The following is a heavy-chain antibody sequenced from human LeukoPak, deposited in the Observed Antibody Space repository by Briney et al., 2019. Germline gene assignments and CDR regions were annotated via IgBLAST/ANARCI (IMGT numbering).Heavy chain of an antibody. CDR2: INPNSGGT. V-gene: IGHV1-2*06. D-gene: IGHD2-21*02. Sequence: GASVKVSCKASGYTFTCYYMHWVRQAPGQGLEWMGRINPNSGGTNYAQKFQGRVTMTRDTSISTAYMELSRLRSDDTAVYYCARGLDCGGDCYHNWFDPWGQGTLVTVSS. CDR3: ARGLDCGGDCYHNWFDP. J-gene: IGHJ5*02. CDR1: GYTFTCYY.